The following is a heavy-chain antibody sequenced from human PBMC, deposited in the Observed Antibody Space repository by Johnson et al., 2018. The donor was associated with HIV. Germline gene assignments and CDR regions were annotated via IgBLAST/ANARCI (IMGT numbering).Heavy chain of an antibody. V-gene: IGHV3-15*01. CDR3: TTDQGYYGDACDI. CDR2: IKSKTDGGTT. D-gene: IGHD3-10*01. CDR1: GFTFSNAW. J-gene: IGHJ3*02. Sequence: VQLVESGGGWVKPGGSLRLSCAASGFTFSNAWMSWVRQAPGKGLEWVGRIKSKTDGGTTDYAAPVKGRFTISRDDSKNTLYLQMNSLKTEDTAVYYCTTDQGYYGDACDIWGQGTMVTVSS.